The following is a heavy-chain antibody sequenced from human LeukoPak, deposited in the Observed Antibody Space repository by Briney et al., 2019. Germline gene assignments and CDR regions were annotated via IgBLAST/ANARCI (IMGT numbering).Heavy chain of an antibody. CDR1: GGSITSYY. D-gene: IGHD5-12*01. V-gene: IGHV4-59*12. CDR2: IYYSGST. Sequence: PSETLSLTCTVSGGSITSYYWNWIRQPPGKGLEWIGNIYYSGSTNYNPSLKSRVTISVATSKNQFSLRLSSVTAVDTAVYYCARGGGGYSWYFDLWGRDTLVTVSS. CDR3: ARGGGGYSWYFDL. J-gene: IGHJ2*01.